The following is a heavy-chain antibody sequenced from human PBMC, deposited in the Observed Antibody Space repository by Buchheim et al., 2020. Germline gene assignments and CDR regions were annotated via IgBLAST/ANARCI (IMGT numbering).Heavy chain of an antibody. J-gene: IGHJ4*02. CDR3: TRVCLWFGELFTY. Sequence: EVQLVESGGGLVQPGRSLRLSCTASGFTFGDYAMSWFRQAQGKGLEWVGFIRSKAYGGTTEYAASVKGRFTISRDDSKSIASLQMNSLKTEDTAVYYCTRVCLWFGELFTYWGQGTLGTVSS. CDR2: IRSKAYGGTT. D-gene: IGHD3-10*01. CDR1: GFTFGDYA. V-gene: IGHV3-49*03.